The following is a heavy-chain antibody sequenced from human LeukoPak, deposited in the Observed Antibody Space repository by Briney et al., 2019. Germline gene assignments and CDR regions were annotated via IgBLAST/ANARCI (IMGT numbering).Heavy chain of an antibody. J-gene: IGHJ4*02. V-gene: IGHV1-2*02. D-gene: IGHD3-22*01. Sequence: GASVKVSCKASGYTFTGYYMHWVRQAPGQGLEWMGWINPNSGGTNNAQMFQGRVTITADESTSTAYMELSSLRSEDTAVYYCARVPYYYDSSGYYLSDYWGQGTLVTVSS. CDR2: INPNSGGT. CDR1: GYTFTGYY. CDR3: ARVPYYYDSSGYYLSDY.